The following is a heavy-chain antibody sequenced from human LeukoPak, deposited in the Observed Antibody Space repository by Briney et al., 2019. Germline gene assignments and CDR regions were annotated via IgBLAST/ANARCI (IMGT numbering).Heavy chain of an antibody. CDR2: ISYDVSNK. V-gene: IGHV3-30*18. Sequence: GGSLRLSCAASGFTFSSYGMHWVRQAPGKGLEWVAVISYDVSNKYYADSVKVPFTITRDNSKNTLYLQMTSLRAEDTAVYYCAKDLLARITYCSSTSCYVAYYGMDVWGQGTTVTVSS. D-gene: IGHD2-2*01. CDR3: AKDLLARITYCSSTSCYVAYYGMDV. J-gene: IGHJ6*02. CDR1: GFTFSSYG.